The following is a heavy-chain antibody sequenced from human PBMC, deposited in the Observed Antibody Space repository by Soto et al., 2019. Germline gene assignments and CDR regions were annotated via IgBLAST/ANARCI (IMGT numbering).Heavy chain of an antibody. V-gene: IGHV3-23*01. D-gene: IGHD1-26*01. CDR3: AKDVREGNYYYYYYMDV. Sequence: EVQLLESGGGLVQPGGSLRLSCAASGFTFSSYAMSWVRQAPGKGLEWVSAISGSGGSTYYADSVKGRFTISRDNSKNTLYLQMNSLRAEDTAVYYCAKDVREGNYYYYYYMDVWGKGTTVTVSS. J-gene: IGHJ6*03. CDR2: ISGSGGST. CDR1: GFTFSSYA.